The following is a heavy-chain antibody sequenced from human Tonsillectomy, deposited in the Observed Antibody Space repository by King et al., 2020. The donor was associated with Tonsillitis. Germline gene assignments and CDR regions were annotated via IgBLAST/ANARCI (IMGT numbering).Heavy chain of an antibody. CDR3: AGDAGGYCSGTSCLSWFDP. V-gene: IGHV3-30*04. D-gene: IGHD2-2*03. CDR2: ISHDGSNK. Sequence: VQLVESGGGVVQPGRSLRLSCAASRFTFTTYTLHWVRQAPGKGLEWVAVISHDGSNKYYADSVQGRFTISRDNSNNTLYLQMNSLRAEDTAVYYCAGDAGGYCSGTSCLSWFDPWGQGTLATVSS. J-gene: IGHJ5*02. CDR1: RFTFTTYT.